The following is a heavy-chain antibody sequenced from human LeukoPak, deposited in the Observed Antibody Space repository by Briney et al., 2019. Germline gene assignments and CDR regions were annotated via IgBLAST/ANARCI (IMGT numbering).Heavy chain of an antibody. D-gene: IGHD3-22*01. CDR2: ISYDGSNK. CDR1: GFTFSSYG. J-gene: IGHJ4*02. V-gene: IGHV3-30*18. CDR3: AKIRSSGYYDY. Sequence: GRSLRLSCAASGFTFSSYGMHWVRQAPGKGLEWVAVISYDGSNKYYADSVKGRFTISRDNSKNTLYLQMNGLRAEDTAVYYCAKIRSSGYYDYWGQGTLVTVSS.